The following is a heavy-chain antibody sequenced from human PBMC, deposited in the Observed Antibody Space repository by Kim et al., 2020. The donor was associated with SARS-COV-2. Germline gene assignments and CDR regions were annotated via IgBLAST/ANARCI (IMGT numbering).Heavy chain of an antibody. J-gene: IGHJ4*02. V-gene: IGHV3-30-3*01. CDR2: ISYDGSNK. D-gene: IGHD6-19*01. CDR1: GFTFSSYA. CDR3: ARDWGSGWGG. Sequence: GGSLRLSCAASGFTFSSYAMHWVRQAPVKGLEWVAVISYDGSNKYYADSVKGRFTISRDNSKNTLYLQMNSLRAEDTAVYYCARDWGSGWGGWGQGTLVTVSS.